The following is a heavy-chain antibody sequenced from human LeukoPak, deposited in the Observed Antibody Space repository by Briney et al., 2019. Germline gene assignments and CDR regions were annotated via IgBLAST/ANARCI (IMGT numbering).Heavy chain of an antibody. D-gene: IGHD3-10*01. V-gene: IGHV4-4*09. CDR2: IYTSGST. Sequence: SETLSLTCAASGGTISTYYWSWIRQPPGKGLEWVGYIYTSGSTDYYPSLKSRVTISLNTSSNQFSLNLNSVTAADTAVYYCARSRGRKLTPFDYWGQGILVTVSS. CDR3: ARSRGRKLTPFDY. CDR1: GGTISTYY. J-gene: IGHJ4*02.